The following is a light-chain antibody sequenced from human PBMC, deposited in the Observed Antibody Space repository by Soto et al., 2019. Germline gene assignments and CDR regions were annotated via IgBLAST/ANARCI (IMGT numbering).Light chain of an antibody. V-gene: IGLV2-14*01. CDR1: SSDVGGYNY. CDR3: SSYTRSSTRV. J-gene: IGLJ1*01. Sequence: QSVLTQPASVSGSPGQSITISCTGTSSDVGGYNYVSWYQQNPGKAPKLMIYDVNNRPSGVSHRFSGSKSGNTASLTISGHQAEDEADYYCSSYTRSSTRVFGTGTKLTVL. CDR2: DVN.